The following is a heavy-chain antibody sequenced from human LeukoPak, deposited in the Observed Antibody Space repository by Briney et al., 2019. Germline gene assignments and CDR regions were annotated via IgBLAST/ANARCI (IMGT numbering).Heavy chain of an antibody. CDR1: GYTFTSYD. V-gene: IGHV1-8*01. Sequence: ASVNVSCKASGYTFTSYDINWVRQATGQGLEWMGWMNPNSGNTGYAQKFQGRVTMTRNTSISTAYMELSSLRSEDTAVYYCARGGRASYRLPYWGQGTLVTVSS. CDR3: ARGGRASYRLPY. J-gene: IGHJ4*02. CDR2: MNPNSGNT.